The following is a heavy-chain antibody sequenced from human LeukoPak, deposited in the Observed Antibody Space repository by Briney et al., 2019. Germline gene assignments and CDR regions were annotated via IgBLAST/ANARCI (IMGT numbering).Heavy chain of an antibody. Sequence: PGGSLRLSCAASGFTFSGYSMNWVRQAPGKGLEWVSSISSSASYIYYADSLKGRFTISRDNAKNSLYLQMNSLRAEDTAVYYCARDPTWNDVQSYQYYFDYWGQGTLVTVSS. D-gene: IGHD1-1*01. CDR3: ARDPTWNDVQSYQYYFDY. V-gene: IGHV3-21*01. J-gene: IGHJ4*02. CDR2: ISSSASYI. CDR1: GFTFSGYS.